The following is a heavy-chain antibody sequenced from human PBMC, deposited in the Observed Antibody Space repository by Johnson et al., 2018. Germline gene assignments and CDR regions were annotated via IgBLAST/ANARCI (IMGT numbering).Heavy chain of an antibody. CDR1: GLSFNVYS. J-gene: IGHJ6*03. V-gene: IGHV3-21*06. D-gene: IGHD6-19*01. Sequence: VQLVESGGGLVKPGGSLRLSCKASGLSFNVYSMTWVRQAPGKGLEWVSFIGAESVYIQYPDSVRGRFPISRDNARNSLYRQMSALRVEDTAIYFRARGQWRVPGQRYYMDVWGKGTTVTVSS. CDR3: ARGQWRVPGQRYYMDV. CDR2: IGAESVYI.